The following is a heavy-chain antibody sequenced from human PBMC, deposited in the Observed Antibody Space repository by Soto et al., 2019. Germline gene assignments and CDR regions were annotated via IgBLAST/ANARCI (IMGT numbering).Heavy chain of an antibody. J-gene: IGHJ3*02. V-gene: IGHV3-53*01. D-gene: IGHD4-17*01. CDR3: ARVGYAVTTGGAFDI. CDR1: GFTVSSNY. CDR2: IYSDGST. Sequence: EVQLVESGGGLIQPGGSLRLSCAASGFTVSSNYMSWVRQAPGKGLEWVSVIYSDGSTFYADSVKGRFTISRDNSKNTLYLQMNGLRAEDTAVYYCARVGYAVTTGGAFDIWGQGTRVTVSS.